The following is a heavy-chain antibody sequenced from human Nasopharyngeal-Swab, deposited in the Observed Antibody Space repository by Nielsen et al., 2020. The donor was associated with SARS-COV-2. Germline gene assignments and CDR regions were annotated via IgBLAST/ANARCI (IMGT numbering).Heavy chain of an antibody. Sequence: SVKVSCKASGCTFSSYAISWVRQAPGQGLEWMGGIIPIFGTANYAQKFQGRVTITADESTSTAYMELSSLRSEDTAVYYCARSPRYGSSWYYSDYWGQGTLVTVSS. D-gene: IGHD6-13*01. CDR1: GCTFSSYA. CDR3: ARSPRYGSSWYYSDY. CDR2: IIPIFGTA. J-gene: IGHJ4*02. V-gene: IGHV1-69*13.